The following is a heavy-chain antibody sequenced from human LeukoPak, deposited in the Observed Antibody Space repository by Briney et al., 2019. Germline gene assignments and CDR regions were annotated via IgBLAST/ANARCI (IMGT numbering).Heavy chain of an antibody. CDR2: IIPIFRTA. D-gene: IGHD3-22*01. CDR3: ARALRYYSDSSGYAFDY. Sequence: SVKVSRKASGGTFRSFAISWVRQAPGQGLEWMGGIIPIFRTANYAQKFQGRVTITADESASTAYMELSSLRSEDTAVYYCARALRYYSDSSGYAFDYWGQGTLVTVSS. V-gene: IGHV1-69*13. CDR1: GGTFRSFA. J-gene: IGHJ4*02.